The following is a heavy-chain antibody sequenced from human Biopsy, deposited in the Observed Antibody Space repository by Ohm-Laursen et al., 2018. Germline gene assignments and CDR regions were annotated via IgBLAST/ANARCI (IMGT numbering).Heavy chain of an antibody. CDR1: GKTFSDYY. D-gene: IGHD2-15*01. CDR2: INQSGRT. J-gene: IGHJ4*02. CDR3: GNEVHGRDY. V-gene: IGHV4-34*08. Sequence: GTLSLTCVVYGKTFSDYYWSWIRQPPGKGLEWIGQINQSGRTNYNPSLKRLVNISADKSNNQFSLKLTSVTSADTAVYFCGNEVHGRDYWGLGALVTVSS.